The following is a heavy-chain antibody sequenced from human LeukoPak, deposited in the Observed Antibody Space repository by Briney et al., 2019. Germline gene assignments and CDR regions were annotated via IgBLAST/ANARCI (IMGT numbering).Heavy chain of an antibody. CDR1: GGTFSSYA. Sequence: GSSVKVSCKASGGTFSSYAISWVRQAPGQGLEWMGRIIPIFGTANYAQKFQGRVTITADKSTSKAYMELSSLRSEDTAVYYCAGTHYDILTGYNYWGQGTLVTVSS. D-gene: IGHD3-9*01. CDR2: IIPIFGTA. J-gene: IGHJ4*02. CDR3: AGTHYDILTGYNY. V-gene: IGHV1-69*06.